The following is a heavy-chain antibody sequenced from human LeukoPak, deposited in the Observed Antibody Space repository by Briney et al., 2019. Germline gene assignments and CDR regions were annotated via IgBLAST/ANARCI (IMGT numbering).Heavy chain of an antibody. CDR2: ADPDDGET. D-gene: IGHD3-16*02. J-gene: IGHJ4*02. CDR1: GYTFTDYY. Sequence: GASVKISCKVSGYTFTDYYMHWVQQAPGKGLEWMGLADPDDGETIYAEKFQGRVTITADTSTDTAYMELSSLRSEDTAVYYCARWNVWGSYRYTGGYFDYWGQGTLVTVSS. CDR3: ARWNVWGSYRYTGGYFDY. V-gene: IGHV1-69-2*01.